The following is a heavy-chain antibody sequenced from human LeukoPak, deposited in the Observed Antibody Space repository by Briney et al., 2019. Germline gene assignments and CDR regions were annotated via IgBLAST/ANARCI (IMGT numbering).Heavy chain of an antibody. D-gene: IGHD3-3*01. V-gene: IGHV4-39*07. Sequence: SETLSLTCTVSGGPVGSSSYFWAWIRQPPGKGLEWIGNIYYTGAASYNPSLTSRVSISIDTSKNQFSLKLTSVTAADTAVYYCARVFSYPLRAPFDPWGQGTLVTVSS. J-gene: IGHJ5*02. CDR2: IYYTGAA. CDR3: ARVFSYPLRAPFDP. CDR1: GGPVGSSSYF.